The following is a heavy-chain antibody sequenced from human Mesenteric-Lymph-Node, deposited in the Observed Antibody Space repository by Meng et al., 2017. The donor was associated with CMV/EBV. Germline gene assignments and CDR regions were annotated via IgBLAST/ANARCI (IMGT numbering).Heavy chain of an antibody. J-gene: IGHJ5*02. D-gene: IGHD2/OR15-2a*01. V-gene: IGHV1-2*06. CDR1: GYTFTDFY. CDR3: ARDNVNPEGFDP. CDR2: ITPNSGVS. Sequence: QAQLVQSRAAAGKPRASVMVSWKASGYTFTDFYIHWVRQAPGEGLEWMERITPNSGVSNSAQNFQGRVTMTRDTSISTAYMELGRLTSDDTAVYYCARDNVNPEGFDPWGQGTLVTVSS.